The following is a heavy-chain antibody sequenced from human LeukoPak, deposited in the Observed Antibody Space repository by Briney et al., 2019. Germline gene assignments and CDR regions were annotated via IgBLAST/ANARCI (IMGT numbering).Heavy chain of an antibody. V-gene: IGHV4-59*01. J-gene: IGHJ4*02. Sequence: SETLSLTCSVSGGSISSYYWSWIRQPPGKGLEWIGYIYYSGTTDYNPSLKSRVTISVDTSNNQFSLKVSSVTAADTAVYYCARSSGDYRSFDYWGQGTLVPVSS. D-gene: IGHD1-26*01. CDR3: ARSSGDYRSFDY. CDR2: IYYSGTT. CDR1: GGSISSYY.